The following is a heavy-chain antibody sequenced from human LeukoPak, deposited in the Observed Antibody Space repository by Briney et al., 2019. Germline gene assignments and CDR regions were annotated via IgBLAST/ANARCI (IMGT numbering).Heavy chain of an antibody. D-gene: IGHD5-12*01. CDR2: ISSDGNDK. J-gene: IGHJ4*02. V-gene: IGHV3-30*03. Sequence: GSLSLSCAASGVTFSSYGMHWVRQAPGKGLEWVALISSDGNDKLYGDSVKGRFTISRDDSKSTLYLQMNSLRAEDTAVYYCTTKVIRGNSGDDYDDWGQGTLVTVSS. CDR3: TTKVIRGNSGDDYDD. CDR1: GVTFSSYG.